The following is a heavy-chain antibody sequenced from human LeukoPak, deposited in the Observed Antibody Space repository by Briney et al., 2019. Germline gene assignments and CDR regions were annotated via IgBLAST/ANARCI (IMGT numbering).Heavy chain of an antibody. D-gene: IGHD3-10*01. V-gene: IGHV4-34*01. CDR3: ARLSTYYHASGSDNWFDP. CDR1: GGSFSGYY. CDR2: INHSGST. Sequence: SETLSLTCAVYGGSFSGYYWSWIRQPPGKGLEWIGEINHSGSTNYNPSLKSRVTISVDTSKNQFSLKLSSVTAADTAVYYCARLSTYYHASGSDNWFDPWGQGTLVTVSS. J-gene: IGHJ5*02.